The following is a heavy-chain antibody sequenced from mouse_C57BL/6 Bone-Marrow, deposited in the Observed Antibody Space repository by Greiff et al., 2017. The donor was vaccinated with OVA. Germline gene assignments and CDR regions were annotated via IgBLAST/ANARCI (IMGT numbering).Heavy chain of an antibody. V-gene: IGHV7-3*01. D-gene: IGHD4-1*01. Sequence: EVQVVESGGGLVQPGGSLSLSCAASGFTFTDYYMSWVRQPPGKALEWLGFIRNKANGYTTEYSASVKGRFTISRDNSQSILYLQMNALRAEDSAAYYGARCGKRQSFFDYWGQGTTLTVSS. CDR1: GFTFTDYY. CDR2: IRNKANGYTT. CDR3: ARCGKRQSFFDY. J-gene: IGHJ2*01.